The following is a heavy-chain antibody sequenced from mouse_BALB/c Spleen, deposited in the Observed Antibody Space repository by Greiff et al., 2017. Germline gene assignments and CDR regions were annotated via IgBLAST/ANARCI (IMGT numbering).Heavy chain of an antibody. CDR1: GFTFSSYT. V-gene: IGHV5-6-4*01. CDR3: ARVANYYGSSYDYAMDY. CDR2: ISSGGSYT. J-gene: IGHJ4*01. D-gene: IGHD1-1*01. Sequence: EVKLMESGGGLVKPGGSLKLSCAASGFTFSSYTMSWVRQTPEKRLEWVATISSGGSYTYYPDSVKGRFTISRDNAKNNLYLQMSSLKSEDTAMYYCARVANYYGSSYDYAMDYWGQGTSVTVSS.